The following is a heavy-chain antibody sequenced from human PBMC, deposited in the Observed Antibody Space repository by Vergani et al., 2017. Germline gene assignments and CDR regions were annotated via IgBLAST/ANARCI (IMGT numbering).Heavy chain of an antibody. V-gene: IGHV3-11*01. Sequence: APGKGLEWVSYISSSGSTIYYADSVKGRFTISRDNAKNSLYLQMNSLRAEDTAVYYCARVGPPSSSWPYYYYYYMDVWGKGP. J-gene: IGHJ6*03. CDR2: ISSSGSTI. CDR3: ARVGPPSSSWPYYYYYYMDV. D-gene: IGHD6-13*01.